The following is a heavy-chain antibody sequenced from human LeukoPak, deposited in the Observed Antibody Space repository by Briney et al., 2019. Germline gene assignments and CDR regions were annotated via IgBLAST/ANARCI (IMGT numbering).Heavy chain of an antibody. CDR1: GDTFNNYA. CDR3: ARRTDHVDAALDI. Sequence: ASVKVSCKSSGDTFNNYAISWVRQAPGQGLEWMGRIIPVYDEANYAPRFQDRVAITADKSTTTAYLELYSLTSEDTALYYCARRTDHVDAALDIGGQGTVVTVSS. D-gene: IGHD3/OR15-3a*01. CDR2: IIPVYDEA. V-gene: IGHV1-69*04. J-gene: IGHJ3*02.